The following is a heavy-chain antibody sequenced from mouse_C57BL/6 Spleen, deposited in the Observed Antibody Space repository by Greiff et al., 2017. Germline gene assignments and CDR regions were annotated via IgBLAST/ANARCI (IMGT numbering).Heavy chain of an antibody. D-gene: IGHD1-1*01. J-gene: IGHJ1*03. CDR2: INPSNGGT. V-gene: IGHV1-53*01. CDR3: ARGPYYYGSSHWYFDV. Sequence: VQLQQPGTELVKPGASVKLSCKASGYTFTSYWMHWVKQRPGQGLEWIGNINPSNGGTNYNEKFKSKATLTVDKSSSTAYMQLSSLTSEDSAVYYCARGPYYYGSSHWYFDVWGTGTTVTVSS. CDR1: GYTFTSYW.